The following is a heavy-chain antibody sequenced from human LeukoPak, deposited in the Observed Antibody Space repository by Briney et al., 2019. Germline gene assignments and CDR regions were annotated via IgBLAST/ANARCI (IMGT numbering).Heavy chain of an antibody. Sequence: GGSLRLSCAASGFTFSRYAMSWVRQAPGKGLEWVSAISGGGDNTYYADSVKGRFTISRDNSRNTLYLQMNSLRAEDTAVYYCAKGIYSSGWSYFDYWGHGTLVTVSS. CDR3: AKGIYSSGWSYFDY. CDR1: GFTFSRYA. J-gene: IGHJ4*01. CDR2: ISGGGDNT. D-gene: IGHD6-19*01. V-gene: IGHV3-23*01.